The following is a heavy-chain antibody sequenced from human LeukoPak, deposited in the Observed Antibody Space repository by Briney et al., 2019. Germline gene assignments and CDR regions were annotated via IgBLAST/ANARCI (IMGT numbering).Heavy chain of an antibody. J-gene: IGHJ6*02. CDR1: GYTFTSYG. V-gene: IGHV1-69*04. CDR3: ARGRSAYYYYGMDV. CDR2: IIPILGIA. Sequence: SVKVSCKASGYTFTSYGISWVRQAPGQGLEWMGRIIPILGIANYAQKFQGRVTITADKSTSTAYMELSSLRSEDTAVYYCARGRSAYYYYGMDVWGQGTTVTVSS.